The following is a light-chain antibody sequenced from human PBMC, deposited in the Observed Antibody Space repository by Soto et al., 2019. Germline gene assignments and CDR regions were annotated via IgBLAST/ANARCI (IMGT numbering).Light chain of an antibody. CDR1: QSVSSN. CDR3: HQYNNWPPWT. J-gene: IGKJ1*01. Sequence: EIVMTQSPATLSASPGERATLSCRASQSVSSNLAWYQQKPGQAPRLLIYGASTRATGIPARFSGSAFGTEFTLSISSLQSEDFAVYYCHQYNNWPPWTFGQGTKVDIK. CDR2: GAS. V-gene: IGKV3D-15*01.